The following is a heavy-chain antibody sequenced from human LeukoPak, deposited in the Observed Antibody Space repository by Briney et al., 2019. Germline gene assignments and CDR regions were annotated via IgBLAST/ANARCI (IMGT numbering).Heavy chain of an antibody. D-gene: IGHD6-19*01. CDR3: ARGPRQNSSFYV. V-gene: IGHV4-30-4*01. CDR1: GDSISSGAYY. Sequence: SQTLSLTCTVSGDSISSGAYYWSWIRQPPGKGLEWIGYIYYSGTTYYNPSFKSRVTISVDTSKNQFSLRLSSVTAADTAVYYCARGPRQNSSFYVWGQGTLVNVSS. J-gene: IGHJ4*02. CDR2: IYYSGTT.